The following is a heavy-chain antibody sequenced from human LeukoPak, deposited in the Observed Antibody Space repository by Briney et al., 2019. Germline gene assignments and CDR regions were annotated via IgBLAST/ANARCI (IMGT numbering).Heavy chain of an antibody. D-gene: IGHD6-13*01. Sequence: SETLSLTCTVSGGSISSGGYYWSWIRQHPGKGLEWIGYIYYSGSTYYNPSLKSRVTISVDTSKNQFSLKLSSVTAADTAVYCCARGGRYSSSWYRFDYWGQGTLVTVSS. CDR3: ARGGRYSSSWYRFDY. CDR2: IYYSGST. CDR1: GGSISSGGYY. V-gene: IGHV4-31*03. J-gene: IGHJ4*02.